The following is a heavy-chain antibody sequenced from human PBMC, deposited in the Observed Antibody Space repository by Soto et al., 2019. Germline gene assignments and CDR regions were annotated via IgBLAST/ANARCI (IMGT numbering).Heavy chain of an antibody. CDR2: ISGSSTST. J-gene: IGHJ4*02. CDR3: AKDPSSGFAMENYCDY. D-gene: IGHD3-10*01. V-gene: IGHV3-23*01. Sequence: EVQLSGSGGGLVQPGGSLRLSCAASGFTFSSYAMSWVRQAPGKGLEWVSAISGSSTSTYYADSVTGRFTISRDNSKNTLYLHMNSLRAEDTAVYYCAKDPSSGFAMENYCDYWGQGTLVTVSS. CDR1: GFTFSSYA.